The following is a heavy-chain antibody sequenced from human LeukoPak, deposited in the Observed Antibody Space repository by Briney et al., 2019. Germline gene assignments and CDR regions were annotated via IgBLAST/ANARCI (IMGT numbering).Heavy chain of an antibody. CDR3: TRDSHGGVDY. V-gene: IGHV3-30-3*01. J-gene: IGHJ4*02. Sequence: PGKSLRLSCAASGFTFSSYVMHWVRQAPGKGLEWVAVISYDGSNKYYADSVKGRFTISRDNSKNTLYLQMNSLRAEDTAVYYCTRDSHGGVDYWGQGTLVTVSS. D-gene: IGHD3-10*01. CDR2: ISYDGSNK. CDR1: GFTFSSYV.